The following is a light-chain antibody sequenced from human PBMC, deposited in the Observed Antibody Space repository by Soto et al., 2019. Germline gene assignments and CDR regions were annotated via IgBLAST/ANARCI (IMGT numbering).Light chain of an antibody. CDR1: QSVSSY. Sequence: EIVLTQSPATLSLSPGERATLSCRASQSVSSYLAWYQQKSGQAPRLLIYDASNRATGIPARFSGSGSGTDFTLTISSLEPEDFAVYYCHQRKNWPLTFGGGTKVEI. J-gene: IGKJ4*01. CDR3: HQRKNWPLT. CDR2: DAS. V-gene: IGKV3-11*01.